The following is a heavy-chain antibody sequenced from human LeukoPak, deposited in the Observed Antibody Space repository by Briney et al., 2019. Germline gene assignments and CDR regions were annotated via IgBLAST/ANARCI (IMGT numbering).Heavy chain of an antibody. D-gene: IGHD3-22*01. Sequence: GGSLRLSCAASGFTFSCYWMSWVRQAPGKGLERVANIKQDGSEKYYVDSVKGRFTISRDNAKNSLYLQMNSLRAEDTAVYYCARANYYDSSGYYLRYNWFDPWGQGTLVTVSS. CDR3: ARANYYDSSGYYLRYNWFDP. J-gene: IGHJ5*02. CDR1: GFTFSCYW. CDR2: IKQDGSEK. V-gene: IGHV3-7*01.